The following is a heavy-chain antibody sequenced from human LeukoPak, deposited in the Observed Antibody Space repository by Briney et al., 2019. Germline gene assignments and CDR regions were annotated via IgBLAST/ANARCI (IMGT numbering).Heavy chain of an antibody. CDR3: VRDLYYRFDF. V-gene: IGHV3-74*01. J-gene: IGHJ4*02. D-gene: IGHD3-22*01. Sequence: PGGSLRLSCAASGFTFSNYWMHWARQAPGKGLVWVSRINSDGSSTTYADSLKGRFTISRDNAKNTLYLQMNSLGAADTAVYYCVRDLYYRFDFWGRGTLVTVSS. CDR2: INSDGSST. CDR1: GFTFSNYW.